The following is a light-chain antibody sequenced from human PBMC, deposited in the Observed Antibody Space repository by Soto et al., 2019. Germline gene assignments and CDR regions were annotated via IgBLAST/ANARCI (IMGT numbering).Light chain of an antibody. CDR2: GAS. V-gene: IGKV3-20*01. CDR1: QSVSNNY. Sequence: EFVLTQSPGTLSLSPGERATLSCRASQSVSNNYLAWYQQKPGQAPRLLIYGASSRATGIPDRFSGSGSGTDFILTISRLESEDFAVYYCQHYNTWPWTFGQGTKVEIK. CDR3: QHYNTWPWT. J-gene: IGKJ1*01.